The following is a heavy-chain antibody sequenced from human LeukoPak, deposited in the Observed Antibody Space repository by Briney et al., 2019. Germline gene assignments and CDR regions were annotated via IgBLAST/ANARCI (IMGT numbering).Heavy chain of an antibody. J-gene: IGHJ4*02. CDR2: IYYSGST. V-gene: IGHV4-59*08. Sequence: SETLSLTCTVSGGSICSYYWSWIRQPPGKGLEWIGYIYYSGSTNYNPSLKSRVTISVDTSKNQFSLKLSSVTAADTAVYYCARHRPGPYDYWGQGTLATVSS. CDR1: GGSICSYY. CDR3: ARHRPGPYDY.